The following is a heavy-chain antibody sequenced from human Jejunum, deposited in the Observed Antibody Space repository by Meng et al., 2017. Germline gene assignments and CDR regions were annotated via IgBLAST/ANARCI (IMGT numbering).Heavy chain of an antibody. J-gene: IGHJ5*02. V-gene: IGHV3-30-3*01. D-gene: IGHD2-15*01. CDR1: GFTFSSYA. CDR3: VRFCSGGSCYGLDP. Sequence: QVQLVESGGGVVQPGRSLRLSCAASGFTFSSYAMYWVRQAPGKGVEGVAGISYDGSNKYYADSVKGRFTISRDNSKNTLFLQMNSLRAEDTAVYYCVRFCSGGSCYGLDPWGQGTLVTVSS. CDR2: ISYDGSNK.